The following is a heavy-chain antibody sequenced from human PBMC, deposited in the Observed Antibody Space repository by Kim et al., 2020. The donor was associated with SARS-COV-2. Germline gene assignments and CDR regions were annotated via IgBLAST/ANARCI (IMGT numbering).Heavy chain of an antibody. CDR1: GFTFSSYA. Sequence: GGSLRLSCAASGFTFSSYAMSWVRQAPGKGLEWVSAISGSGGSTYYADSVKGRFTISRDNSKNTLYLQMNSLRAEDTAVYYCAKGRDPRNRRSSWPYYFDSWGQGTLVTVSS. CDR3: AKGRDPRNRRSSWPYYFDS. CDR2: ISGSGGST. J-gene: IGHJ4*02. V-gene: IGHV3-23*01. D-gene: IGHD6-13*01.